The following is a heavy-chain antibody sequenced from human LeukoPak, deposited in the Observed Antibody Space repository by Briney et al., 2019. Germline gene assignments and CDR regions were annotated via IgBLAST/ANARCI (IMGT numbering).Heavy chain of an antibody. CDR3: AKESLADIDY. CDR1: IFSFSTFG. Sequence: PGGSLRLSCAASIFSFSTFGFHWVRQAPGKGLEWVAFIPYDGSDKYYADSVKGRFTVSRDNSKNTLYLHMNSLRVEDTAVYYCAKESLADIDYWGQGTLVTVSS. D-gene: IGHD3-16*01. J-gene: IGHJ4*02. V-gene: IGHV3-30*02. CDR2: IPYDGSDK.